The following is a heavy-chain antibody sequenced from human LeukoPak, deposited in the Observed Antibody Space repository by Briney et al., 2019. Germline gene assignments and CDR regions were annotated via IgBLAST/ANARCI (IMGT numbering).Heavy chain of an antibody. J-gene: IGHJ4*02. CDR1: GGSISSYY. Sequence: SETLSLTCTVSGGSISSYYWSWIRQPPWKGLEWIGYIYYSGNTNYNPSLKSRVTISVDTSKNQFSLKLSSVTAADTAVYYCASYDSSGASGYWGQGTLVTVSS. D-gene: IGHD3-22*01. CDR2: IYYSGNT. CDR3: ASYDSSGASGY. V-gene: IGHV4-59*08.